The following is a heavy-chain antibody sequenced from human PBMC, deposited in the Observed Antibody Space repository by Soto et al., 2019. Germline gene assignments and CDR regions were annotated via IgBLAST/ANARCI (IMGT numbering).Heavy chain of an antibody. D-gene: IGHD6-13*01. V-gene: IGHV4-39*01. CDR2: IYYSGST. CDR3: ARLRKDGYSSRVYYFGY. J-gene: IGHJ4*02. CDR1: GGSISSSSYY. Sequence: SETLSLTCTVSGGSISSSSYYWGWIRQPPGKGLEWIGSIYYSGSTYYNRSLRSRVTISVDTSKNQFSLKLSSVTAADTAVYYCARLRKDGYSSRVYYFGYWGQGTLVTVSS.